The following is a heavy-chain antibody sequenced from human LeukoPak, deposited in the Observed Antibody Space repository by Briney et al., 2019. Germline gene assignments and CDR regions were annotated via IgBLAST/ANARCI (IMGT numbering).Heavy chain of an antibody. J-gene: IGHJ4*02. CDR1: GDSISSSSYY. Sequence: SETLSLTCTVSGDSISSSSYYWGWIRQPPGKGLEWIGNIYYSGTTYYNPSLKSRVTISVDTSKNQFPLKLSSVTAADTAVYYCATEKEAHSSWDYWGQGTLVTVSS. CDR3: ATEKEAHSSWDY. CDR2: IYYSGTT. V-gene: IGHV4-39*01.